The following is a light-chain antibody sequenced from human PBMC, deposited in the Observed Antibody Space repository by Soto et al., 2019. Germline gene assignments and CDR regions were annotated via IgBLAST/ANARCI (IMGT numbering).Light chain of an antibody. V-gene: IGKV1-33*01. CDR3: LQFYDVFLT. CDR2: DAS. Sequence: DIQMTQSPSSLSASVGDKVTITCQASQDIDTSLNWYQQRPGEAPKLLIYDASTLETGVPSRFRGSGSGIHFTLTITSLQPEDFATYSCLQFYDVFLTFGGGTRVEFK. CDR1: QDIDTS. J-gene: IGKJ4*01.